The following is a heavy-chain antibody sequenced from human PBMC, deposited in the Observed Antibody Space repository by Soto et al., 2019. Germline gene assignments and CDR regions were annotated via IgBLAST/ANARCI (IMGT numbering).Heavy chain of an antibody. D-gene: IGHD6-6*01. CDR1: GFPFSSYS. Sequence: GGSLRLTCAASGFPFSSYSMNWVRQAPGQGLEWVSYTSSGSVTVYYADSVKGRFTISRDNAKNSLYLQMSSLRDEDTAVYYCARDSASYSSSSGSYWYFDLWGRGTLVTAPQ. CDR3: ARDSASYSSSSGSYWYFDL. CDR2: TSSGSVTV. V-gene: IGHV3-48*02. J-gene: IGHJ2*01.